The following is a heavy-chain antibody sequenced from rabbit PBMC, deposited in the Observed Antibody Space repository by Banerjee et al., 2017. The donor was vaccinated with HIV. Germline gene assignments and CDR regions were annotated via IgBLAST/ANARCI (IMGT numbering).Heavy chain of an antibody. CDR2: IDSGSGI. Sequence: QEQLVESGGGLVQPGGTLTLTCKASGFDLSSTIMCWVRQAPGKGLELIGCIDSGSGIHYASWVNGRFTISRSTSLNTVALQMTSLTAADTATYFCARGDVGYGYALNLWGQGTLVT. CDR3: ARGDVGYGYALNL. J-gene: IGHJ4*01. CDR1: GFDLSSTI. V-gene: IGHV1S47*01. D-gene: IGHD6-1*01.